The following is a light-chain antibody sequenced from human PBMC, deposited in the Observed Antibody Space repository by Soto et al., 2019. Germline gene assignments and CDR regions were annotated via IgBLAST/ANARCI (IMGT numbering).Light chain of an antibody. J-gene: IGLJ3*02. V-gene: IGLV1-47*02. CDR3: AEWDGSRSGWV. CDR1: SSNIGSNY. CDR2: SDV. Sequence: QSVLSQPPSASGTPGQGVIISCSGGSSNIGSNYVYWYRLLPGTAPKLVMFSDVTRPPGVSDRFSGSKSGTSASLAISGLRPEDEADYFCAEWDGSRSGWVFGGGTKLTVL.